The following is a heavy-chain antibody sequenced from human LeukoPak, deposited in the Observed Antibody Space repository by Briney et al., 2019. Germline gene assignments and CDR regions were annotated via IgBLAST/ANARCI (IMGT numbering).Heavy chain of an antibody. V-gene: IGHV3-30*18. J-gene: IGHJ4*02. D-gene: IGHD3-22*01. CDR2: ISYDGSKE. CDR1: GFSFSSYG. Sequence: GRSLRLSCAASGFSFSSYGMHWVRQAPGKGLEWVAVISYDGSKEYYADSVKGRFTISRDNSKNTLYLQMNSLRAEDTAVYYCAKPPYDSSGYYQSTFDYWGQGTQVTVSS. CDR3: AKPPYDSSGYYQSTFDY.